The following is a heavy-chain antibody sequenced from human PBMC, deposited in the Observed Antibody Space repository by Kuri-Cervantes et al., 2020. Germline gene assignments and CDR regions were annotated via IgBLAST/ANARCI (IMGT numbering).Heavy chain of an antibody. J-gene: IGHJ3*02. V-gene: IGHV3-21*04. CDR2: ISSSSYI. CDR3: ASGGLQKDAFDI. Sequence: GGSLRLSCAASGFTFSSYSMNWVRQAPGKGLEWVSSISSSSYIYYADSVKGRFTISRDNAKNSLYLQMNSLRAEDTAVYYCASGGLQKDAFDIWGQGTMVTVSS. D-gene: IGHD5-24*01. CDR1: GFTFSSYS.